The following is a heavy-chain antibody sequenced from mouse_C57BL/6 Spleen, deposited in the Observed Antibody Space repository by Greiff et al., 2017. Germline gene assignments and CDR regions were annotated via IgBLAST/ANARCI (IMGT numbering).Heavy chain of an antibody. D-gene: IGHD2-1*01. Sequence: EVMLVQSGGGLVKPGGSLKLSCAASGFTFSDYGMHWVRQAPEKGLEWVAYISSGSSTIYYADTVKGRFTISRDNAKNTLLLQMTSLRSEDTSMYYCARRRLDGNSYDYAMDYWGQGTSVTVSS. CDR2: ISSGSSTI. J-gene: IGHJ4*01. V-gene: IGHV5-17*01. CDR1: GFTFSDYG. CDR3: ARRRLDGNSYDYAMDY.